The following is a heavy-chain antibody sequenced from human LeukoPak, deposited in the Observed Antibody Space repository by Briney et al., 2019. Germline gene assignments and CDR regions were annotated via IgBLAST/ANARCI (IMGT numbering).Heavy chain of an antibody. D-gene: IGHD3-3*01. J-gene: IGHJ3*02. CDR2: INPNSGGT. Sequence: GASVKVSCKTSGYTFTGYYMHWVRQAPGQGLEWMAWINPNSGGTHYAQRFQGRVTMTRDTSINTAYMELSRLTSDDTAVYYCARGFTIFGVNRWPLDAFDIWGQGTMVTVSS. CDR3: ARGFTIFGVNRWPLDAFDI. CDR1: GYTFTGYY. V-gene: IGHV1-2*02.